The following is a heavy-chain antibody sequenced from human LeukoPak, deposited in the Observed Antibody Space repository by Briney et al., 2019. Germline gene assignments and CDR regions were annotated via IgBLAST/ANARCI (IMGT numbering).Heavy chain of an antibody. CDR3: AKSSSGWYPTGSAFDI. CDR1: GFTFSSYA. V-gene: IGHV3-7*01. CDR2: IKQDGSEK. D-gene: IGHD6-19*01. J-gene: IGHJ3*02. Sequence: GGSLRLSCAASGFTFSSYAMSWVRQAPGKGLEWVANIKQDGSEKYYADSVKGRFTISRDNSKNTLYLQMNSLRAEDTAVYYCAKSSSGWYPTGSAFDIWGQGTMVTVSS.